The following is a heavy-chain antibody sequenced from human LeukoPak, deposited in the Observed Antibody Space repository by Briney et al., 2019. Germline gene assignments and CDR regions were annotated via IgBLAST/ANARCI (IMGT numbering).Heavy chain of an antibody. CDR2: ISSSSNYI. CDR1: GFTFSSYW. D-gene: IGHD6-19*01. V-gene: IGHV3-21*01. J-gene: IGHJ5*02. CDR3: ARDPSSGWYLKGWFDP. Sequence: GGSLRLSCAASGFTFSSYWMNWVRQAPGKGLEWVSSISSSSNYIYYADSVKGRFTISRDNAKNSLYLQMNSLRAEDTAVYYCARDPSSGWYLKGWFDPWGQGTLVTVSP.